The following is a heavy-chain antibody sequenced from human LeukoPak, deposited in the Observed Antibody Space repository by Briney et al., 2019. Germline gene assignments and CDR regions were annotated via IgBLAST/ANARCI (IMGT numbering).Heavy chain of an antibody. CDR1: GGTFSSYV. D-gene: IGHD5-18*01. CDR2: IIPILGIA. CDR3: ARMVTLYGMDV. Sequence: ASVKVSCKASGGTFSSYVISWVRQAPGQGLEWMGRIIPILGIANYAQKFQGRVTITADKSTSTAYVELSSLRSEDTAVYYCARMVTLYGMDVWGQGTTVTVSS. V-gene: IGHV1-69*04. J-gene: IGHJ6*02.